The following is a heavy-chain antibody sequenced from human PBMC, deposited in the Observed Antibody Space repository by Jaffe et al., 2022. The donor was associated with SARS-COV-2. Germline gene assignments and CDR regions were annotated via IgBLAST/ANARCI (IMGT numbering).Heavy chain of an antibody. V-gene: IGHV3-23*01. CDR3: ARCESITGATFHGMDV. J-gene: IGHJ6*02. CDR1: GLTFSDSA. Sequence: DVQLSESGGDLVQPGGSLRLSCVASGLTFSDSAMTWVRQGPGKGLEWVSTISGSGYRSYYADSVKGRFTISRDISKNTFYLQMNRLRVEDTALYYCARCESITGATFHGMDVWGQGTTVTVSS. CDR2: ISGSGYRS. D-gene: IGHD1-20*01.